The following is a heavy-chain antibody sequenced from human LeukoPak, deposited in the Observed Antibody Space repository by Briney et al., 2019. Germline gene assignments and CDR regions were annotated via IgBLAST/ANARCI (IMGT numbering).Heavy chain of an antibody. CDR1: GDSITTTSYY. J-gene: IGHJ4*02. V-gene: IGHV4-39*01. CDR2: IYYTGGT. D-gene: IGHD4-11*01. CDR3: ARHGGTRITLVEVYYFDY. Sequence: SETLSLTCSVSGDSITTTSYYWAWIRQPPEKGLEWLGSIYYTGGTQYSPSLKSRLTMSVDMSKNQFSLKLNSVTAADTAVYYCARHGGTRITLVEVYYFDYWGQGALVTVSS.